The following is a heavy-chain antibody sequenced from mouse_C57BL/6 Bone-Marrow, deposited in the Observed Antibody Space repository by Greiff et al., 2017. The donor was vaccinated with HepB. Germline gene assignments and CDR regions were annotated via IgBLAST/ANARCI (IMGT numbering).Heavy chain of an antibody. CDR2: IDPNSGGT. J-gene: IGHJ3*01. CDR1: GYTFTSYW. D-gene: IGHD1-1*01. V-gene: IGHV1-72*01. Sequence: VQLQQPGAELVKPGASVKLSCKASGYTFTSYWMHWVKQRPGRGLELIGRIDPNSGGTKYNEKFKSKATLTVDKPSSTAYMQLSSLTSEDSAVYYCARRRGGLLLRFAYWGQGTLVTVSA. CDR3: ARRRGGLLLRFAY.